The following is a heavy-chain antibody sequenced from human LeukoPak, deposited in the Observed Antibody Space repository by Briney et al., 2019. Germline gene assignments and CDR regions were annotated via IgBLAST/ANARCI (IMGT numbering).Heavy chain of an antibody. J-gene: IGHJ4*02. D-gene: IGHD3-9*01. Sequence: GGSLRLSCAASGFTFSDYYMSWIRQAPGKGLEWVSYISSSGSTIYYADSAKGRLTISRDNAKNSLYLQMNSLRAEDTAVYYCARVRSVLRYFDWLPDYFDYWGQGTLVTVSS. CDR2: ISSSGSTI. CDR1: GFTFSDYY. CDR3: ARVRSVLRYFDWLPDYFDY. V-gene: IGHV3-11*04.